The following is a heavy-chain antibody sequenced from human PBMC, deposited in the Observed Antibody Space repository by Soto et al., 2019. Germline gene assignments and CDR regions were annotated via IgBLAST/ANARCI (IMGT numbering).Heavy chain of an antibody. D-gene: IGHD2-21*02. CDR1: GYPFTDYF. CDR3: ARELYSCGGDCPYYMDY. J-gene: IGHJ4*02. Sequence: ASVKVSCKTSGYPFTDYFIHWVRQAPGQGLEWMGIISLYHHSTSYAQKFQGRLTVTADTSTTAVYMDLSSLTSEDSAVYWCARELYSCGGDCPYYMDYWGQGTLVTVSS. V-gene: IGHV1-46*01. CDR2: ISLYHHST.